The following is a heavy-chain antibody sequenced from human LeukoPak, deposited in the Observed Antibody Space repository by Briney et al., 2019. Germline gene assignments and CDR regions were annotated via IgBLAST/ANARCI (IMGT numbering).Heavy chain of an antibody. D-gene: IGHD1-26*01. J-gene: IGHJ4*02. CDR2: IYHSGST. Sequence: MPSETLSLTCAVSGGSISSSNWWSWVRQPPGKGLEWIGEIYHSGSTNYNPSLKSRVTISVDKSKNQFSLKLSSVTAADTAVYYCARVSSGATTVDYWGQGTLVTVSS. V-gene: IGHV4-4*02. CDR3: ARVSSGATTVDY. CDR1: GGSISSSNW.